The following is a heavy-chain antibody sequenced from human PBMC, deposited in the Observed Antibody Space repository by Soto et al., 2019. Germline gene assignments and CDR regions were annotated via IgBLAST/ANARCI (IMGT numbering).Heavy chain of an antibody. J-gene: IGHJ4*02. CDR3: ARQVVVVPAAVNYSDS. CDR1: GGPISSSNYY. D-gene: IGHD2-2*01. V-gene: IGHV4-39*01. CDR2: TYYSGST. Sequence: QLQLQESGPGLVQPSETLSLICSVSGGPISSSNYYWGWIRQPPGKGLEWIGSTYYSGSTYYKPSLKSRVTISVDTSKNQFSLKLKSVTAADTAVYYCARQVVVVPAAVNYSDSWGQGTLVTVSS.